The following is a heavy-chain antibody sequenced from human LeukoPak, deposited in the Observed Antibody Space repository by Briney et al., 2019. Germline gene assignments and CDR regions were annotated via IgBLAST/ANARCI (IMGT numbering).Heavy chain of an antibody. J-gene: IGHJ4*02. CDR3: ARGAAGYVGASSFDY. Sequence: GGSLRLSCAASGFTFSSYSMNWVRQAPGKGLEWVSSISSSTTYISYADSVKGRFTISRDNAKNSLYLQMNSLRAEDTAVYYCARGAAGYVGASSFDYWGQGTLVTVSS. V-gene: IGHV3-21*01. CDR1: GFTFSSYS. CDR2: ISSSTTYI. D-gene: IGHD1-26*01.